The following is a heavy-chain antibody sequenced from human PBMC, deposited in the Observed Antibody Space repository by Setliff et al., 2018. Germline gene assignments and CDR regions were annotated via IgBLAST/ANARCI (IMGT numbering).Heavy chain of an antibody. CDR3: ARHTGTAWVDWFDT. D-gene: IGHD1-1*01. J-gene: IGHJ5*02. Sequence: ASVKVSCKASGYTFTSYGISWVRQAPGQGLEWMGWISAYNGNTNYAQKPQGRVTMTTDTSTSTAYMELRSLRADDPAVYYCARHTGTAWVDWFDTWGQGTLVTVSS. V-gene: IGHV1-18*01. CDR2: ISAYNGNT. CDR1: GYTFTSYG.